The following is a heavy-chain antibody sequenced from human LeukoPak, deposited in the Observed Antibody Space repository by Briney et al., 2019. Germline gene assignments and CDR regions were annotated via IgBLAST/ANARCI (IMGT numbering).Heavy chain of an antibody. CDR3: ARTATVTTSNYFDY. CDR1: GGSISSGDYY. CDR2: IYYSGST. Sequence: PSQTLSLTCTVSGGSISSGDYYWSWIRQPPGKGLEWIGYIYYSGSTYYNPSLKSRVTISVDTSKNQFSLKLSSVTAADTAVYYCARTATVTTSNYFDYWGQGTLVTVSS. J-gene: IGHJ4*02. V-gene: IGHV4-30-4*01. D-gene: IGHD4-17*01.